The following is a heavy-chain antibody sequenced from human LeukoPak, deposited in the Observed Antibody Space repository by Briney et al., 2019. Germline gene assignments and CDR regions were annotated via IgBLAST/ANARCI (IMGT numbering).Heavy chain of an antibody. CDR1: GFSFSDHY. J-gene: IGHJ4*02. CDR3: ARDRVGSSTSCYDY. V-gene: IGHV3-11*01. D-gene: IGHD2-2*01. Sequence: PGGSLRLSCAASGFSFSDHYMSWIRQAPEKGLEWVSYMSSSDNPIYYADSVKGRFTISRDNAKSSLYLQMNNLRAEDTAVYYCARDRVGSSTSCYDYWGQGTLVTVSS. CDR2: MSSSDNPI.